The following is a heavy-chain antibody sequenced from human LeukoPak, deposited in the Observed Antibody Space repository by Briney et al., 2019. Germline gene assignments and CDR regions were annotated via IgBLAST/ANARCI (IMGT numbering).Heavy chain of an antibody. J-gene: IGHJ6*03. D-gene: IGHD6-13*01. CDR2: IYYSGST. CDR1: GGSISSGGYS. V-gene: IGHV4-30-4*07. CDR3: ARMGIAAADMDV. Sequence: KTSETLSRTCAVSGGSISSGGYSWSWIRQPPGKGLEWIGYIYYSGSTYYNPSLKSRVTISVDTSKNQFSLKLSSVTAADTAVYYCARMGIAAADMDVWGKGTTVTISS.